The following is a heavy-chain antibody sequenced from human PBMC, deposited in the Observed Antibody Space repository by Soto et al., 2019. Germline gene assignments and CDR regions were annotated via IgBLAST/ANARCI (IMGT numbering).Heavy chain of an antibody. V-gene: IGHV5-10-1*03. D-gene: IGHD2-2*01. Sequence: EVQLVQSGAEVKKPGESLRISCKGSGYSFTSYWISWLRQMPGKGLEWMGRIDPSDSYTNYSPSFQGHVTISADKSISTAYLQWSSLKASGTAMYYCARSYCSSSSCYFTSYGMDVWGQGTTVTVSS. CDR2: IDPSDSYT. CDR3: ARSYCSSSSCYFTSYGMDV. CDR1: GYSFTSYW. J-gene: IGHJ6*02.